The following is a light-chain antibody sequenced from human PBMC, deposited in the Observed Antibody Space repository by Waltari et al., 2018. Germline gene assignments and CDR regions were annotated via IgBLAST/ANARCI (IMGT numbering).Light chain of an antibody. V-gene: IGLV1-51*02. J-gene: IGLJ7*01. CDR2: EDS. CDR3: GTWDSSLSGAV. Sequence: QSVLTQPPSVSAAPGQRVTLSCSGGHSILGNTYVSWYRQFPGTAPKLLIYEDSERPSGVPGRFSGSKSGTSATLDITGLQAGDEADYYCGTWDSSLSGAVFGGGTHLTVL. CDR1: HSILGNTY.